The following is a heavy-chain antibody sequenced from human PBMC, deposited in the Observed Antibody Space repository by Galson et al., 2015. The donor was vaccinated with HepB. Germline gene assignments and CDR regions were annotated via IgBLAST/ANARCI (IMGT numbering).Heavy chain of an antibody. J-gene: IGHJ4*02. CDR1: GYIFTDFG. Sequence: SVKVSCKASGYIFTDFGISWVRQAPGQGLEWMGWISAYNGNMKYAQNLQGKVTMTTDTSTSTAYMEVRSLTSDDTAVNYCTRDLGGTPGIFFDYWGQGILVTVSS. CDR2: ISAYNGNM. V-gene: IGHV1-18*04. D-gene: IGHD1/OR15-1a*01. CDR3: TRDLGGTPGIFFDY.